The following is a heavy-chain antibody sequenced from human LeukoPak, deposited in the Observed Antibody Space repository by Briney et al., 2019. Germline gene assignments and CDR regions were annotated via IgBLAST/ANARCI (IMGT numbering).Heavy chain of an antibody. V-gene: IGHV4-34*01. D-gene: IGHD5-24*01. CDR2: INHSGST. J-gene: IGHJ4*02. CDR1: GGSFSGYY. Sequence: SETLSLTCAVYGGSFSGYYWSWIRQPPGKGLEWIGEINHSGSTNYNPSPKSRVTISVDTSKNQFSLKLSSVTAADTAVYYCARGRDGYNYADFDYWGQGTLVIVSS. CDR3: ARGRDGYNYADFDY.